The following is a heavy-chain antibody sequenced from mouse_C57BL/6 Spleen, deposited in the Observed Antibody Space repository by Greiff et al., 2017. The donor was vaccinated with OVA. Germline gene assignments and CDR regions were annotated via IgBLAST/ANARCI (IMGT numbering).Heavy chain of an antibody. J-gene: IGHJ4*01. CDR3: TTYDGYSYYYAMDY. CDR1: GFNIKDYY. Sequence: EVQLQQSGAELVRPGASVKLSCTASGFNIKDYYMHWVKQRPEQGLEWIGRIDPEDGDTEYAPKFQGKATMTADTSSNTAYLQLSSLTSEDTAVYYCTTYDGYSYYYAMDYWGQGTSVTVSS. CDR2: IDPEDGDT. V-gene: IGHV14-1*01. D-gene: IGHD2-3*01.